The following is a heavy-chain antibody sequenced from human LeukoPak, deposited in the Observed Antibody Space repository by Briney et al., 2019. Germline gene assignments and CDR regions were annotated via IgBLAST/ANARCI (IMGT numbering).Heavy chain of an antibody. CDR1: GFTFSSYG. CDR3: AKSRVGSSWYYPFDY. D-gene: IGHD6-13*01. Sequence: GGSLRLSCAASGFTFSSYGMHWVRQAPGKGLEWVAVISYDGSNKYYADSVKGRFTISRDNSKNTLYLQMNSLRAEDTAVYYCAKSRVGSSWYYPFDYWGQGTLVTVSS. CDR2: ISYDGSNK. J-gene: IGHJ4*02. V-gene: IGHV3-30*18.